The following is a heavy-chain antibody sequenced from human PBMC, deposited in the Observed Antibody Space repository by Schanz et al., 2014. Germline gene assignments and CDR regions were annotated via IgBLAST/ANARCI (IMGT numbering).Heavy chain of an antibody. CDR3: ARDDSPSTKPFDS. J-gene: IGHJ4*02. V-gene: IGHV3-23*04. D-gene: IGHD2-21*01. CDR1: GFTFNNYD. Sequence: DVQVVESGGGLVQPGGSLRLSCAASGFTFNNYDMNWVRLVPGKGLECVSGISGGGGSAYYADSVKGRFTISRDNAKNSLYLQMNSLRAEDTAVYYCARDDSPSTKPFDSWGQGTLVTVSS. CDR2: ISGGGGSA.